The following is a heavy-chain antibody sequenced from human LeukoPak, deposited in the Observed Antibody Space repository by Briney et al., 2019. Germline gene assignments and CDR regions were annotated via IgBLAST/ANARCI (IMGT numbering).Heavy chain of an antibody. CDR2: IKHDGSDT. Sequence: GGSLRLSCAASGFTFSSYWMSWVRLVPGKGLEWVANIKHDGSDTNYVDSVKGRFTISRDNAKHSLYLQMNSLRAEDTAMYYCARRIAATGMKYFDYWGQGTLVTVSS. CDR1: GFTFSSYW. CDR3: ARRIAATGMKYFDY. J-gene: IGHJ4*02. D-gene: IGHD6-13*01. V-gene: IGHV3-7*05.